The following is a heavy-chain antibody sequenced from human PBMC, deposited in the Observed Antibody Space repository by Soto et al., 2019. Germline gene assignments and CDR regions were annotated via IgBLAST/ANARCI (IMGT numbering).Heavy chain of an antibody. CDR1: GFTFSSYG. J-gene: IGHJ4*02. CDR2: IWYDGSNK. V-gene: IGHV3-33*01. Sequence: GESLKISCAASGFTFSSYGMHWVRQAPGKGLEWVAVIWYDGSNKYYADSVKGRFTISRDNSKNTLYLQMNSLRAEDTAVYYCARDQDWNDVSGLGYWGQGTLVTVSS. D-gene: IGHD1-1*01. CDR3: ARDQDWNDVSGLGY.